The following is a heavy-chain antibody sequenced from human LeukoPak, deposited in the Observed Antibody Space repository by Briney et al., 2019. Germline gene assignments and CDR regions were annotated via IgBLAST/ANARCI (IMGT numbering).Heavy chain of an antibody. J-gene: IGHJ4*02. CDR1: GFTFSNHA. V-gene: IGHV3-30*04. CDR2: ISYDGTDK. D-gene: IGHD4-23*01. Sequence: GGSLRLSCTASGFTFSNHAMHWVRQPPGKGLDWVAVISYDGTDKYYGDSVKGRFIISRDNSKNTLYVQMTSLRVEDTAVYFCAREYGGYIDFWGQGTLVTVSS. CDR3: AREYGGYIDF.